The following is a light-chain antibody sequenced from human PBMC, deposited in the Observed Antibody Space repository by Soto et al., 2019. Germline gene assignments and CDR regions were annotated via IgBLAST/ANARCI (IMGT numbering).Light chain of an antibody. CDR3: QQYDNLPALT. Sequence: DILMTQSPSSLSASVGDRVTITCQASQDISNYLNWYQQKPGKAPKLLIYDASNLETGVPSRFSGSGSVTDFTFTISSLQPEDIATYYCQQYDNLPALTFGGGTKVEIK. J-gene: IGKJ4*01. CDR1: QDISNY. CDR2: DAS. V-gene: IGKV1-33*01.